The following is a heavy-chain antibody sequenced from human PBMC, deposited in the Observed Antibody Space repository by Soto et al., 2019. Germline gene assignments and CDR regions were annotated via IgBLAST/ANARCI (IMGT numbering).Heavy chain of an antibody. J-gene: IGHJ4*02. CDR1: GFTFSKYA. Sequence: PGGSLRLSCAASGFTFSKYALTWVRQGPGKGLEWVSAISGSGESKYDADSVKGRFTISRDNSKNTLYLQMNSLRAEDTAIYYCAKTSGVIVVVTLFDHWGQGTLVTVSS. D-gene: IGHD3-22*01. CDR3: AKTSGVIVVVTLFDH. V-gene: IGHV3-23*01. CDR2: ISGSGESK.